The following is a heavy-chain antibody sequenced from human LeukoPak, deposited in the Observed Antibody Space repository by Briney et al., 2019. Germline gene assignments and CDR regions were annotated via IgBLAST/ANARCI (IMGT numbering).Heavy chain of an antibody. CDR2: IRSKTYGGTT. J-gene: IGHJ3*02. Sequence: PGGSLRLSCTASGFTFGDYNMSWVRQAPGKGLEWVGFIRSKTYGGTTEYAASVKGRFTISRDDSKSIAYLQMNSLKTEDTALYYCTRRMRDHSGFDIWGQGTMVTVSS. CDR3: TRRMRDHSGFDI. D-gene: IGHD1-14*01. V-gene: IGHV3-49*04. CDR1: GFTFGDYN.